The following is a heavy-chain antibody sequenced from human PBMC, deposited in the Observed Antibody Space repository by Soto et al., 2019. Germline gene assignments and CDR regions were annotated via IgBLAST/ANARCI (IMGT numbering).Heavy chain of an antibody. CDR3: ARADYYDSSGFYDDC. J-gene: IGHJ4*02. CDR2: INPSGGST. Sequence: QVQLVQSGAEVKKPGASVKVSCKASGYIFTNHYIHWVRQAPGQGLEWMGIINPSGGSTNYLQKFQGRITMTRDTSTSTVYMELRSLRSEDTAVYFCARADYYDSSGFYDDCWGQGSLVTVSS. CDR1: GYIFTNHY. D-gene: IGHD3-22*01. V-gene: IGHV1-46*01.